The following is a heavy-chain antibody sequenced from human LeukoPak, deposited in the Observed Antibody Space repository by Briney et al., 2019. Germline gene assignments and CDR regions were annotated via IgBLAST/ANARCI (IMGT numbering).Heavy chain of an antibody. CDR1: GYTFTSYA. J-gene: IGHJ4*02. CDR2: INAGNGNT. D-gene: IGHD5-18*01. CDR3: ARGSGYCYSFDY. Sequence: ASVKVSCKASGYTFTSYAMRWVRQAPGQRLEWMGWINAGNGNTKYSQKFQGRVTITRDTSASTAYMELSSLRSEDTAVYYCARGSGYCYSFDYWGQGTLVTVSS. V-gene: IGHV1-3*01.